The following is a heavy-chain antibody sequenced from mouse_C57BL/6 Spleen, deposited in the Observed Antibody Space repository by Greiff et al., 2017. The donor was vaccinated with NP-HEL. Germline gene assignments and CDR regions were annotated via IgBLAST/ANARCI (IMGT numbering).Heavy chain of an antibody. CDR3: ARGGYYGSSYWYFDV. CDR1: GYTFTSYW. Sequence: QVQLKQPGAELVKPGASVKLSCKASGYTFTSYWMHWVKPRPGQGLEWIGMIHPNSGSTNYNEKFKSKATLTVDKSSSTAYMQLSSLTSEDSAVYYCARGGYYGSSYWYFDVWGTGTTVTVSS. V-gene: IGHV1-64*01. CDR2: IHPNSGST. D-gene: IGHD1-1*01. J-gene: IGHJ1*03.